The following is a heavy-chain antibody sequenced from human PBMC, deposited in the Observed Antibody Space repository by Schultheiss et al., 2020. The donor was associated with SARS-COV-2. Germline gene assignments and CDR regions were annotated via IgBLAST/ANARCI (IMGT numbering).Heavy chain of an antibody. CDR3: ARSGGYSSSWVDY. CDR2: IYYSGST. D-gene: IGHD6-13*01. Sequence: SQTLSLTCTVSGGSISSSSYYWGWIRQPPGKGLEWIGSIYYSGSTNYNPSLKSRVTISVDTSKNQFSLKLSSVTAADTAVYYCARSGGYSSSWVDYWGQGTLVTVSS. V-gene: IGHV4-39*07. CDR1: GGSISSSSYY. J-gene: IGHJ4*02.